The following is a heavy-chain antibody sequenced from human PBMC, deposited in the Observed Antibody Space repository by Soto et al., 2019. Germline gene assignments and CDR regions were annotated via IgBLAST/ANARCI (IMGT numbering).Heavy chain of an antibody. V-gene: IGHV3-72*01. Sequence: GGSLRLSCAASGFTFSDHYMEWVRQAPGKGLEWVGRIRNKVNGYTTEYAASVKARFTISRDDSKNSLYLQMSGLKTEDTAVYYCARAYYDGSGYSLDYWGLGTLVTVSS. D-gene: IGHD3-22*01. J-gene: IGHJ4*02. CDR2: IRNKVNGYTT. CDR1: GFTFSDHY. CDR3: ARAYYDGSGYSLDY.